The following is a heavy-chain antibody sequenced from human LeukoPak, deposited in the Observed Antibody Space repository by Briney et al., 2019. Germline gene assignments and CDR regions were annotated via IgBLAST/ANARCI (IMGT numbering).Heavy chain of an antibody. D-gene: IGHD1-1*01. Sequence: GGSLRLSCAASGFTFSSYGMHWVRQAPGKGLEWVAFIRYGGSNKYYAASVKGRFTISRDNCKNNVYREKNIRRGEYTAWYCTSNKHYADHVTGRFTISRDNSKHTLYLQMNSLRAEDTAVYCCAKDQGAGDSSGSPDYWGQGTLVTVSS. CDR2: IRYGGSNK. V-gene: IGHV3-30*02. CDR3: SNKHYADHVTGRFTISRDNSKHTLYLQMNSLRAEDTAVYCCAKDQGAGDSSGSPDY. J-gene: IGHJ4*02. CDR1: GFTFSSYG.